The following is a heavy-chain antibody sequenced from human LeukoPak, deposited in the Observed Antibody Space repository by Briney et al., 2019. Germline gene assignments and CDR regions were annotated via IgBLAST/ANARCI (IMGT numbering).Heavy chain of an antibody. D-gene: IGHD3-16*01. CDR3: ARGDTRLGGAFDV. Sequence: GGSLRLSCAASGFNLRSFAIHWVRQAPGKGLECVSATSGDGGTTFCASSLQGRCTISRDNSNQMVYLQLGGLKIEDMGLYYCARGDTRLGGAFDVWGQGTMVTVSP. CDR1: GFNLRSFA. V-gene: IGHV3-64*01. J-gene: IGHJ3*01. CDR2: TSGDGGTT.